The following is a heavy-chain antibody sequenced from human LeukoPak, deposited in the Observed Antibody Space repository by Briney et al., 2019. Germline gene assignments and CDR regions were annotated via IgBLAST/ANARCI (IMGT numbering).Heavy chain of an antibody. CDR2: MNPNSGNT. CDR1: RSTFTSYD. Sequence: ASVKVSCKASRSTFTSYDINWVRQATGQGLEWMGWMNPNSGNTGYAQKFQGRVTMTRNTSISTAYMELSSLRSEDTAVYYCARGALYGDPRAFDIWGQGTMVTVSS. D-gene: IGHD4-17*01. J-gene: IGHJ3*02. CDR3: ARGALYGDPRAFDI. V-gene: IGHV1-8*01.